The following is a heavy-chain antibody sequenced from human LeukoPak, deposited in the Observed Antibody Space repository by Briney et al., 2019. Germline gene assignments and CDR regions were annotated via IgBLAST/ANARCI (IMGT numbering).Heavy chain of an antibody. V-gene: IGHV3-21*01. Sequence: GGTLRLSCSASGFPFTTYGMNWVRQAPGKGLEWVSGIGGSGTRTYYADSVKGRFTISRDNAKKSLYLQMNSLRAEDTAVYYCVRDRGWLSNPGYFDYWGRGTLVTVSS. CDR1: GFPFTTYG. D-gene: IGHD3-22*01. CDR2: IGGSGTRT. CDR3: VRDRGWLSNPGYFDY. J-gene: IGHJ4*02.